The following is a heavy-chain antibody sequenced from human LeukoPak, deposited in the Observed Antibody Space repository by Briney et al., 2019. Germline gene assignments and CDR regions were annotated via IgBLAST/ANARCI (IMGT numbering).Heavy chain of an antibody. J-gene: IGHJ4*01. Sequence: GRSLRLSCAASGFTFSSYAMHWVRQAPGKGLEWAAVISYDGSNKYYADSVKGRFTISRDNSKNTLYLQMNSLRAEDTAVYYCARDRPRFYYDSSGYLNDYWGQGTLVTVSS. CDR2: ISYDGSNK. V-gene: IGHV3-30-3*01. CDR1: GFTFSSYA. CDR3: ARDRPRFYYDSSGYLNDY. D-gene: IGHD3-22*01.